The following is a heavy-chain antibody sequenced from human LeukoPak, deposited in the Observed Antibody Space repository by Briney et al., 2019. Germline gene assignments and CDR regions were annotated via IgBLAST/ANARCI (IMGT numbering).Heavy chain of an antibody. V-gene: IGHV1-2*02. J-gene: IGHJ6*03. CDR3: AREYYYNYYMDV. Sequence: GASVKVSCKASGYTFTGYYMHWVRQAPGQGLEWMGWINPNNGGTNYAQQFQGRVTMTRDTSISTAYMELSRLRSDDTAVYYCAREYYYNYYMDVWGKGTTVTVSS. CDR2: INPNNGGT. CDR1: GYTFTGYY.